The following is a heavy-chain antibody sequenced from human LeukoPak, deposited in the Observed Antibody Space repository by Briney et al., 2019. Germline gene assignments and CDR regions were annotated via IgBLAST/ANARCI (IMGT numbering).Heavy chain of an antibody. CDR1: GSSFTSYW. V-gene: IGHV5-51*01. D-gene: IGHD3-9*01. CDR3: ARHRSYYDILTGYLDY. J-gene: IGHJ4*02. CDR2: IYPGDPDT. Sequence: SGESLQISCQGSGSSFTSYWIGWVRQMPGKGLEWMGIIYPGDPDTRYSPSFQGQVTISADKSISTAYLQWSSLKASDTAMYYCARHRSYYDILTGYLDYWGQGTLVTVSS.